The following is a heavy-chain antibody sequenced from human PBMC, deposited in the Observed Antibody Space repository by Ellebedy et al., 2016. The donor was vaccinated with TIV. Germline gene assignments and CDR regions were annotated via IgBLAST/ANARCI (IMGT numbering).Heavy chain of an antibody. V-gene: IGHV3-7*01. D-gene: IGHD2-21*02. J-gene: IGHJ4*02. Sequence: GESLKISCAASGFTLSSSWMTWVRQAPGKGLEWVANIKHDGSEQYYVDSVKGRFSVSRDTAKNSLYLQMSSLRAEDAAVYFCARLRGDFYFDSWGQGTLVTVSS. CDR3: ARLRGDFYFDS. CDR1: GFTLSSSW. CDR2: IKHDGSEQ.